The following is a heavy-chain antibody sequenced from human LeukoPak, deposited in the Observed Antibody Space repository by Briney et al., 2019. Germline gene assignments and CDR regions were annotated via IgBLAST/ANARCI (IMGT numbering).Heavy chain of an antibody. CDR2: IHYTGST. J-gene: IGHJ5*02. Sequence: SETLSLPCSVSGGSIDSGSYYWSWVRLPPEKGLEWIASIHYTGSTYYNPSLKSRSTISRDTPKNQFSLTLTSVIDADTAVYYCVRHVHSPSFDPWGQGTLATVSS. CDR3: VRHVHSPSFDP. CDR1: GGSIDSGSYY. V-gene: IGHV4-39*01.